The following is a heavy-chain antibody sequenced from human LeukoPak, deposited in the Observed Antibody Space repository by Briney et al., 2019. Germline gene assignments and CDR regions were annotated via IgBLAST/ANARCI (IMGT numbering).Heavy chain of an antibody. CDR3: AREPYYYDSSGYSVDY. CDR1: GFTFSSYE. D-gene: IGHD3-22*01. Sequence: PGGSLRLSCAASGFTFSSYEMNWVRQAPGKGLEWVSYISSSSSTIYYADSVKGRFTISRDNAKNSLNLQMNSLRAEDTAVYYCAREPYYYDSSGYSVDYWGQGTLVTVSS. V-gene: IGHV3-48*03. CDR2: ISSSSSTI. J-gene: IGHJ4*02.